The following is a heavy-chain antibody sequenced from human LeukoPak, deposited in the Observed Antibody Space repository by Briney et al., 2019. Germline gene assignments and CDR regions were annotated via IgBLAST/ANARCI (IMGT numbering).Heavy chain of an antibody. V-gene: IGHV3-7*01. CDR2: IKQDGSEK. D-gene: IGHD5-12*01. CDR3: ARGRLPGDY. Sequence: GGSLRLSCAASGFTFSSYWMSGVPQAPGKGLEWVANIKQDGSEKYYVDSVRGRFTISRDNAKNSLYLQMNSLRAEDTAVYYCARGRLPGDYWGQGTLVTVSS. CDR1: GFTFSSYW. J-gene: IGHJ4*02.